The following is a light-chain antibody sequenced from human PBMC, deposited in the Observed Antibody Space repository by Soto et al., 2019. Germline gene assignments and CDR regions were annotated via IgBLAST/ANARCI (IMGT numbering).Light chain of an antibody. CDR3: QHYGSS. CDR2: LIS. Sequence: EIVMTQFPATLSLSPGERATLSCRASQTITSGQAGWYQQKPGQAPRLLIYLISSRATGIPDRFSGSGSGTDFTLTISELEPEDFEIYYCQHYGSSFGQGTKVEI. J-gene: IGKJ2*01. CDR1: QTITSGQ. V-gene: IGKV3-20*01.